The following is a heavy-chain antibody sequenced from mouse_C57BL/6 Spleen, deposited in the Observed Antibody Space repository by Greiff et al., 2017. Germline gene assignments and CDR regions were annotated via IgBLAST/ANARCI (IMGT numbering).Heavy chain of an antibody. CDR3: TTTYYGSRAY. J-gene: IGHJ3*01. Sequence: DVQLQESGAELVRPGASVKLSCTASGFNIKDDYMHWVKQRPEQGLEWIGWIDPENGDTEYASKFQGKATITADTSSNTAYLQLSSLTSEDTAVYYCTTTYYGSRAYWGQGTLVTVSA. CDR1: GFNIKDDY. D-gene: IGHD1-1*01. CDR2: IDPENGDT. V-gene: IGHV14-4*01.